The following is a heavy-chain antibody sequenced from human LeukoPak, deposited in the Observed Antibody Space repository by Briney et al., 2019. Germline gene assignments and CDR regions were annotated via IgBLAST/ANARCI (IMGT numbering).Heavy chain of an antibody. CDR3: ARDAHSADYYGSGSYYNR. D-gene: IGHD3-10*01. CDR2: INPSGGST. V-gene: IGHV1-46*01. J-gene: IGHJ4*02. CDR1: GYTFTSYY. Sequence: ASVKVSCKASGYTFTSYYMYWVRQAPGQGLEWMGIINPSGGSTSYTQKFQGRVTMTRDMSTSTVYMELSSLRSEDTAVYYCARDAHSADYYGSGSYYNRWGQGTLVTVSS.